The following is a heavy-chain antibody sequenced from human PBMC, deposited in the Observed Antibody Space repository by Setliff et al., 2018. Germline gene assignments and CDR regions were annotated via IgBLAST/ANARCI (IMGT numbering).Heavy chain of an antibody. CDR3: ARWTTAFDY. V-gene: IGHV3-74*01. CDR1: GFTFSSYW. Sequence: GGSLRLSCAASGFTFSSYWMHWVRQAPGKGLVWVSRINPDGSTTSYADSVKGRFTISRDNSKNTLYLQMSSLRPEDTAVYYCARWTTAFDYWGQGILVTVSS. D-gene: IGHD4-17*01. CDR2: INPDGSTT. J-gene: IGHJ4*02.